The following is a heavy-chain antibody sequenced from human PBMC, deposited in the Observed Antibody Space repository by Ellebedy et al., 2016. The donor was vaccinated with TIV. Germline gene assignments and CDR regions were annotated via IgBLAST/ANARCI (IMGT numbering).Heavy chain of an antibody. J-gene: IGHJ4*02. V-gene: IGHV3-23*01. CDR2: ISDSGGNT. CDR3: ARDSGRRRSWDNDY. Sequence: GEFLKISCVASGFTFSSYAMCWVRQAPGKGLEWVSTISDSGGNTHFPDSVKGRFTIPRDNSRNTVYLQMNHLRAEDTAVYYCARDSGRRRSWDNDYWGQGTLVTVSS. D-gene: IGHD3-10*01. CDR1: GFTFSSYA.